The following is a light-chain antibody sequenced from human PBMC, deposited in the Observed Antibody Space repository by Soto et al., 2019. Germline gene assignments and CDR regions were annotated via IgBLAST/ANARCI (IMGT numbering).Light chain of an antibody. V-gene: IGLV2-8*01. CDR1: STDVGAYNY. CDR3: GSHAGNSNLV. J-gene: IGLJ3*02. CDR2: EVT. Sequence: QSALTQPPSASGSPGQSVTISCTGTSTDVGAYNYVSWYQQHPGKAPNLMIYEVTKRPSGVPDRFSGSKSGNTASLTVSGLQTEDEADYYCGSHAGNSNLVFGGGTKLTVL.